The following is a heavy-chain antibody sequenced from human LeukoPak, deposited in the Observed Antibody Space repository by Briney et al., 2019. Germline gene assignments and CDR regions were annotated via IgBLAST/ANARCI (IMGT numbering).Heavy chain of an antibody. CDR2: ISGSGGST. J-gene: IGHJ4*02. CDR1: GFTFSSYA. D-gene: IGHD3-10*01. CDR3: AKGSRSPPGPYGSGSYYLLY. V-gene: IGHV3-23*01. Sequence: PGGSLRLSCAASGFTFSSYAMSWVRQAPGKGLEWVSAISGSGGSTYYADSVKGRFTISRDNSKNTLYLQMNSLRAEDTAVYYCAKGSRSPPGPYGSGSYYLLYWGQGTLVTVSS.